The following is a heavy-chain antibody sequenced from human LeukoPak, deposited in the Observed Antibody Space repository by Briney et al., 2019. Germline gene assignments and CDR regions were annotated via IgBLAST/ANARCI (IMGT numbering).Heavy chain of an antibody. CDR2: ISSSGSAI. CDR3: AKYTTFFPDN. V-gene: IGHV3-48*03. J-gene: IGHJ4*02. D-gene: IGHD3-16*01. Sequence: GGSLRLSCAASGFTFSSYEMNWVRQAPGKGLEWVSYISSSGSAIYYADSVKGRFTISRDNAKNSLYLQMNSLRAEDTAVYYCAKYTTFFPDNWGQGTLVTVSS. CDR1: GFTFSSYE.